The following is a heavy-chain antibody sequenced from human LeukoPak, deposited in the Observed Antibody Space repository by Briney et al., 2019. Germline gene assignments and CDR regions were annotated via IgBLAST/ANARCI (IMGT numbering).Heavy chain of an antibody. D-gene: IGHD3-22*01. Sequence: SETLSLTCTVSGGSISSYYWSWIRQPPGKGLEWIGYIYYSGSTNYNPSLKSRVTISVDTSKNQFSLKLSSVTAADTAVYYCARGHSNYDSSGYYFDYWGQGALVTVSS. CDR3: ARGHSNYDSSGYYFDY. J-gene: IGHJ4*02. CDR2: IYYSGST. CDR1: GGSISSYY. V-gene: IGHV4-59*01.